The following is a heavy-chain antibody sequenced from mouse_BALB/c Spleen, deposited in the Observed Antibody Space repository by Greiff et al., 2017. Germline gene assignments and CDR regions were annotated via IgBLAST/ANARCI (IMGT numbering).Heavy chain of an antibody. V-gene: IGHV1-54*01. D-gene: IGHD1-1*01. CDR1: GYAFTNYL. CDR2: INPGSGGT. J-gene: IGHJ2*01. CDR3: ARSRITTGYFDY. Sequence: VQLQQSGAELVRPGTSVKVSCKASGYAFTNYLIEWVKQRPGQGLEWIGVINPGSGGTNYNEKFKGKATLTADKSSSTAYMQLSSLTSDDSAVYFCARSRITTGYFDYWGQGTTLTVSS.